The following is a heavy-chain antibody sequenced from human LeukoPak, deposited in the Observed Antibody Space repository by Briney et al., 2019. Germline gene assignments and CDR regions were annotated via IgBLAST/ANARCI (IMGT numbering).Heavy chain of an antibody. D-gene: IGHD3-22*01. CDR2: ISYDGSNK. CDR1: GFTFSSYG. CDR3: AKDRMIVVVKFDY. Sequence: PGGSLRLSCAASGFTFSSYGMHWVRQAPGKGLEWVAVISYDGSNKYYADSVKGRFTISRDNSKNTLYLQMNSLRAEDTAVYYCAKDRMIVVVKFDYWGQGTLVTVSS. J-gene: IGHJ4*02. V-gene: IGHV3-30*18.